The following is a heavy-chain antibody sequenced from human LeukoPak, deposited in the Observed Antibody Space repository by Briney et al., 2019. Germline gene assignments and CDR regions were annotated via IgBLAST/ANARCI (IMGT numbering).Heavy chain of an antibody. D-gene: IGHD2-2*01. Sequence: PGGSLRLSCAASGFTFSSYEMNWVRQAPGKGLEWVSYISSSGSTIYYAYSVKGGFTISRDNAKTSLYLQMTRLRAEDTAVYYCARESVVVPAADYGMDVWGQGTTVTVSS. CDR2: ISSSGSTI. CDR1: GFTFSSYE. J-gene: IGHJ6*02. CDR3: ARESVVVPAADYGMDV. V-gene: IGHV3-48*03.